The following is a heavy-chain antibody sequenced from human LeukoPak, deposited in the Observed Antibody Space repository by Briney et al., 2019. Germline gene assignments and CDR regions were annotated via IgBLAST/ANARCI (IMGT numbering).Heavy chain of an antibody. Sequence: GGSLRLSCAASGFSFSEYYMSWIRQAPGKGLEWIAYISSISSGPIYTNHADSVKGRFTISRDNTKNSLYLQMNSLRAEDTAVYYCARPETQYSSGLDGFDIWGQGTMVTVSS. CDR1: GFSFSEYY. D-gene: IGHD6-19*01. CDR3: ARPETQYSSGLDGFDI. V-gene: IGHV3-11*06. J-gene: IGHJ3*02. CDR2: ISSISSGPI.